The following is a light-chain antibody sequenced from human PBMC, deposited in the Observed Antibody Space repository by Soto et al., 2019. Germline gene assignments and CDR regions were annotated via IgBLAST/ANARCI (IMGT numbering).Light chain of an antibody. CDR2: GIS. J-gene: IGKJ2*01. CDR1: QSVTNSF. V-gene: IGKV3D-20*02. CDR3: QQRSTWLYT. Sequence: ESVLTQSPGTLSLSPGERATLSCRTSQSVTNSFFAWYQQRPGQAPRLLIYGISSRATGIPDRFSGSGSGTDFTLTITSLEPEDFAVYYCQQRSTWLYTFGQGTKLEV.